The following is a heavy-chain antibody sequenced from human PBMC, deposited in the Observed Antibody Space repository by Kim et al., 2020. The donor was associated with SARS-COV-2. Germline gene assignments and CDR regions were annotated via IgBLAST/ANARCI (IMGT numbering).Heavy chain of an antibody. V-gene: IGHV1-2*06. CDR2: INPNSGGT. CDR3: ARDLRAAAGTWFDP. D-gene: IGHD6-13*01. Sequence: ASVKVSCKASGYTFTGYYMHWVRQAPGQGLEWMGRINPNSGGTNYAQKFQGRVTMTRDTSISTAYMELSRLRSDDTAVYYCARDLRAAAGTWFDPWGQGTLVTVSS. J-gene: IGHJ5*02. CDR1: GYTFTGYY.